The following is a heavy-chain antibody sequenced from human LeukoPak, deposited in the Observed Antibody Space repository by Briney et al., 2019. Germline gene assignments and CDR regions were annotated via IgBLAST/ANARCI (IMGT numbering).Heavy chain of an antibody. V-gene: IGHV1-18*01. Sequence: ASVKVSCKAYGYTFTSYGITWVRQAPGQGPEWTGWISAYAGKTEYAQKFQGRVTMTTDTSTNTAYMELRSLGSDDTAVYYCARDLGNRVATTPDHWGQGTLVTVSS. D-gene: IGHD5-12*01. CDR1: GYTFTSYG. CDR3: ARDLGNRVATTPDH. J-gene: IGHJ4*02. CDR2: ISAYAGKT.